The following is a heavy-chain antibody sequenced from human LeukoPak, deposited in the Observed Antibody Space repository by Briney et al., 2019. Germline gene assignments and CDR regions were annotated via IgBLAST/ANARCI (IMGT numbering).Heavy chain of an antibody. J-gene: IGHJ4*02. Sequence: ASVKISFKASGYPFTSYYMHWVRPAPGQGLEWMGIINPSGGSTSYAQKFQGRVTMTRDMSTSTVYMELSSLRSEDTAVYYCARGFYGSGSSPNDYWGQGTLVTVSS. CDR3: ARGFYGSGSSPNDY. V-gene: IGHV1-46*01. D-gene: IGHD3-10*01. CDR2: INPSGGST. CDR1: GYPFTSYY.